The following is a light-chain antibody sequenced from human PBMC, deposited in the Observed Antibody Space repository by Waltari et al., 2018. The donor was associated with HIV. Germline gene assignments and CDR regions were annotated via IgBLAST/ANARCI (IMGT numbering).Light chain of an antibody. CDR3: CSYAGSYTWV. V-gene: IGLV2-11*01. J-gene: IGLJ3*02. Sequence: QSALTQPRSVSGSPGQSVTIYCTGTSSDVGGYNYVSWYQHHPGKDPKLMIYDVSKRPSGVPVRFSVSKSGLTASLTLSGLQAEDETDYYCCSYAGSYTWVFGGGTKLTVL. CDR1: SSDVGGYNY. CDR2: DVS.